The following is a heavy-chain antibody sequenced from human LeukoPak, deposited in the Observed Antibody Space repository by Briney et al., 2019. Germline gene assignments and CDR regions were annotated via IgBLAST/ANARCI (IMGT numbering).Heavy chain of an antibody. CDR3: ARVQSDSSGYYYFDY. Sequence: SQTLSLTCAVSGGSISSGGYSRSWIRQPPGKGLEWIGYIYHSGSTYYNPSLKNRVTISVDRSKNQFSLKLSSVTAADTAVYYCARVQSDSSGYYYFDYWGQGTLVTVSS. CDR2: IYHSGST. J-gene: IGHJ4*02. D-gene: IGHD3-22*01. CDR1: GGSISSGGYS. V-gene: IGHV4-30-2*01.